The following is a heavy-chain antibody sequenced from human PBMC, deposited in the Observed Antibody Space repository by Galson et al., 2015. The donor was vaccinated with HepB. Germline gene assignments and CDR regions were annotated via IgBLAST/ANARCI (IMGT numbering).Heavy chain of an antibody. CDR2: ISYDGNQK. V-gene: IGHV3-30*03. Sequence: SLRLSCATSGFTFTSFGLHWVRQAPGKGLEWVAFISYDGNQKDSADSMKGRFTMSRDDSKRTVHLQMNSLRLEDTAIYYCARAQYQNGPFDHWGQGTLVTVSS. J-gene: IGHJ4*02. D-gene: IGHD2-8*01. CDR3: ARAQYQNGPFDH. CDR1: GFTFTSFG.